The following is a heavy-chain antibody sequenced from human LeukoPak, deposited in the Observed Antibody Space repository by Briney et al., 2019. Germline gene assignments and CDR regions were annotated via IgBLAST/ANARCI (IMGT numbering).Heavy chain of an antibody. CDR1: GFTFSSYA. V-gene: IGHV3-23*01. D-gene: IGHD3-22*01. CDR3: AKVPYSGYYDSGGYYYYFDY. Sequence: GGSLRLSCAASGFTFSSYAMSWVRQAPGKGLEWVSAISGSGGSTYYADSVRGRFTISRDNSKNTLFLQMNSLRAEDTAVYYCAKVPYSGYYDSGGYYYYFDYWGQGTLVTVSS. CDR2: ISGSGGST. J-gene: IGHJ4*02.